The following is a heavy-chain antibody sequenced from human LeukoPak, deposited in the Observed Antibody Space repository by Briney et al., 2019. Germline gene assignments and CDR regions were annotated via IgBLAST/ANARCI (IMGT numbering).Heavy chain of an antibody. Sequence: SETLSLTCAVYGGSFSGYYWSWIRQPPGKGLEWIGEIDRSGSTNYNPSLKSRVTISVDTSKNQFSLKLSSVTAADTAVYYCARVTMVRGVITNYGMDVWGKGTTVTVSS. D-gene: IGHD3-10*01. J-gene: IGHJ6*04. CDR3: ARVTMVRGVITNYGMDV. CDR2: IDRSGST. CDR1: GGSFSGYY. V-gene: IGHV4-34*01.